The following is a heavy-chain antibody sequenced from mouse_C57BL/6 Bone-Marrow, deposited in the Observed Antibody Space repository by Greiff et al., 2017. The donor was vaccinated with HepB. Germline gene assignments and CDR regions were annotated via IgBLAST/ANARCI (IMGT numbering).Heavy chain of an antibody. CDR3: ATYGPYYFDY. Sequence: EVKLQQSGPGLVKPSQSLSLTCSVTGYSITSGYYWNWIRQFPGNKLEWMGYISYDGSNNYNPSLKNRISITRDTSKNQFFLKLNSVTTEDTATYYCATYGPYYFDYWGQGTTLTVSS. J-gene: IGHJ2*01. D-gene: IGHD1-2*01. CDR1: GYSITSGYY. CDR2: ISYDGSN. V-gene: IGHV3-6*01.